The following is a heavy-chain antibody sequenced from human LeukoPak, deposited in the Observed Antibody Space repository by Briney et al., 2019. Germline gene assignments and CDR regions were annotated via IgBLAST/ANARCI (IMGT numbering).Heavy chain of an antibody. J-gene: IGHJ6*02. CDR2: ISAYNGNT. CDR1: GYTFTSYG. Sequence: ASVKVSCKASGYTFTSYGISWVRQAPGQGLEWMGWISAYNGNTNYAQKLQGRVTMTTDTSTSTAYMELRSLRSDDTAVYYCARERKNRSGSDYYYYYGMDVWGQGTTVTVSS. CDR3: ARERKNRSGSDYYYYYGMDV. V-gene: IGHV1-18*01. D-gene: IGHD2/OR15-2a*01.